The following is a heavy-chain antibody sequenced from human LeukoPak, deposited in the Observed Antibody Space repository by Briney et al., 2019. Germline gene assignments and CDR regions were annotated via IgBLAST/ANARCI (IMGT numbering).Heavy chain of an antibody. Sequence: GGSLRLSCAASGFSFSTYEMNWVRQAPGKGLEWISYISASGTLTHYADSVEGRFAISRDNAKNSLYLQMNSLRGEDTAVYYCARDGTPIYSSGWVYMDVWGKGTTVTISS. CDR3: ARDGTPIYSSGWVYMDV. J-gene: IGHJ6*04. V-gene: IGHV3-48*03. CDR1: GFSFSTYE. CDR2: ISASGTLT. D-gene: IGHD6-25*01.